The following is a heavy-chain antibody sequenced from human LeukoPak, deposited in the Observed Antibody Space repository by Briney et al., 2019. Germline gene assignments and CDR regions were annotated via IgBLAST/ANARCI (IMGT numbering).Heavy chain of an antibody. V-gene: IGHV4-39*07. CDR3: ARDGEAVAGTYYYYHMDV. CDR2: IFYTGTT. D-gene: IGHD6-19*01. Sequence: SETLSLTCTVSGGSISISGYYWAWIRQPPGKGPEWIGSIFYTGTTYYNPSLKSRVTISVDTSKNQFSLKLTSLTAADTALYFCARDGEAVAGTYYYYHMDVWGNGTTVTVSS. CDR1: GGSISISGYY. J-gene: IGHJ6*03.